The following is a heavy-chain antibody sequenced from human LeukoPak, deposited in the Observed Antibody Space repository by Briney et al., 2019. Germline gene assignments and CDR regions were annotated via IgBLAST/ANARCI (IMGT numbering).Heavy chain of an antibody. CDR3: RYPKAYRHIDY. J-gene: IGHJ4*02. CDR2: ISGSGGST. CDR1: GFTFSSYA. Sequence: GGSLRLSCAASGFTFSSYAMSWVRQAPGKGLEWVSAISGSGGSTYYADSVKGRFTISRDNAKNSLYLQMNSLRAEDTAVYYARYPKAYRHIDYWGQGTLVTVSS. D-gene: IGHD2-15*01. V-gene: IGHV3-23*01.